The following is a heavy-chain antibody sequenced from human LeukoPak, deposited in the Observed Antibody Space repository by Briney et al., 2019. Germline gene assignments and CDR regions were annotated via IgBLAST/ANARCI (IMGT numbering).Heavy chain of an antibody. V-gene: IGHV4-34*01. CDR3: AKDPYLSSGS. Sequence: SDTLSLTCAVYGGSFRDYYWSWIRQPPGTGLEWIGEINHSGSTNYNPSLKSRVTISLDTSKNQFSLRLTSVTAADTAVYYCAKDPYLSSGSWGQGILVAVSS. D-gene: IGHD3-22*01. CDR2: INHSGST. CDR1: GGSFRDYY. J-gene: IGHJ3*01.